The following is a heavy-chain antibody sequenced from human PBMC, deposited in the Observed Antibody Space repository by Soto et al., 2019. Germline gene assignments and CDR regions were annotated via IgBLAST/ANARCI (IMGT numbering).Heavy chain of an antibody. CDR3: ARDRDDIFKGRRYYYYMDV. J-gene: IGHJ6*03. V-gene: IGHV3-74*01. Sequence: GGSLRLSCAASGFTFSSYWMHWIRQAPGKGLVWVSRINSDGSSTSYADSVKGRFTISRDNAKNTLYLQMNSLRAEDTAVYYCARDRDDIFKGRRYYYYMDVWGKGTTVTVSS. D-gene: IGHD3-9*01. CDR1: GFTFSSYW. CDR2: INSDGSST.